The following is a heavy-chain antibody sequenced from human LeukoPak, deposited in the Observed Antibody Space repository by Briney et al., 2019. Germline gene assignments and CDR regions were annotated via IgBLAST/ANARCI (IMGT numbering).Heavy chain of an antibody. CDR2: IIPIFGTA. D-gene: IGHD1-26*01. Sequence: SVMVSCTASGGTFSSYAISWVRQAPGQGLEWMGGIIPIFGTANYAQKFQGRVTITADESTSTAYMELSSLRSEDTAVYYCAGDRSGSYDYWGQGTLVTVSS. J-gene: IGHJ4*02. CDR3: AGDRSGSYDY. CDR1: GGTFSSYA. V-gene: IGHV1-69*13.